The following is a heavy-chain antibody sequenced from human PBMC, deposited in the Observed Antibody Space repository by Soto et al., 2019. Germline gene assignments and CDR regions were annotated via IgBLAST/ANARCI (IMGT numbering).Heavy chain of an antibody. J-gene: IGHJ4*02. CDR1: GFTFANYA. CDR2: ISGRAGNT. D-gene: IGHD2-2*01. V-gene: IGHV3-23*01. Sequence: VGSLRLSCEASGFTFANYAMTWVRQAPGKGLEWVSVISGRAGNTYYADSVKGRFTISRDTSKNTLYLHMSSLRAEDTALYYCAKDRYCSSTSCSSLDSWGQGTLVTVSS. CDR3: AKDRYCSSTSCSSLDS.